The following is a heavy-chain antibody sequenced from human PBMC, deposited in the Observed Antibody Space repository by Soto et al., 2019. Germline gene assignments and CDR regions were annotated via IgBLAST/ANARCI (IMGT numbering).Heavy chain of an antibody. Sequence: QVQLVQSGAEVKKPGASVKVSCKASGYTFTSYYMHWVRQAPGQGLEWMGIINPSNSTTYAQKFQGRVTMTRDTSTSTVYMEVSSLRSEDTAVYYCATVYCSGGSCYSIDYWGQGTLVTVSS. D-gene: IGHD2-15*01. CDR3: ATVYCSGGSCYSIDY. CDR2: INPSNST. CDR1: GYTFTSYY. V-gene: IGHV1-46*03. J-gene: IGHJ4*02.